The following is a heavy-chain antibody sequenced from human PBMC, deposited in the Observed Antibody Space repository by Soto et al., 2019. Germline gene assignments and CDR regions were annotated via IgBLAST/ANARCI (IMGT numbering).Heavy chain of an antibody. Sequence: SETLSLTCAVYGGSFSGYYWIWIRQPPGEGLEWIGEINHSGSTNYNPSLKSRVTISVDTSKNQFSLKLSSVTAADTAVYYCARGCIGWFDPWGQGTLVTVSS. D-gene: IGHD2-21*01. V-gene: IGHV4-34*01. CDR1: GGSFSGYY. CDR2: INHSGST. J-gene: IGHJ5*02. CDR3: ARGCIGWFDP.